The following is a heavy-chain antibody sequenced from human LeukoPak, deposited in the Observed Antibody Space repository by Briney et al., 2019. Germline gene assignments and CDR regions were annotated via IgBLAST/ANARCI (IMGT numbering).Heavy chain of an antibody. V-gene: IGHV3-74*01. CDR1: GYTFSRYW. J-gene: IGHJ1*01. Sequence: GGSLRLSCEASGYTFSRYWMHWVRQAPGKGLVWVSRIKSDGKTNYADSVKGRFTISRDNAKNTVSLQMDSLRAEDTGVYYCARAPSEVGGYYPEYFRHWGQGTLVTVSS. CDR2: IKSDGKT. D-gene: IGHD3-22*01. CDR3: ARAPSEVGGYYPEYFRH.